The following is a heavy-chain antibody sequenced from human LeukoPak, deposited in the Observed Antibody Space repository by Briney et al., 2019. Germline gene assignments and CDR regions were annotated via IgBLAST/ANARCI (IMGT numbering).Heavy chain of an antibody. CDR3: ARVLNYDFWSGQNGAFDI. D-gene: IGHD3-3*01. CDR1: GFNFNTYT. Sequence: GGSLRLSCAASGFNFNTYTMNWVRQAPGKGLEWVSSISSDSSYIYYADAVHGRFTVSRDNAKNTLYLQMNSLRAEDTAVYYCARVLNYDFWSGQNGAFDIWGQGTMVTVSS. J-gene: IGHJ3*02. CDR2: ISSDSSYI. V-gene: IGHV3-21*01.